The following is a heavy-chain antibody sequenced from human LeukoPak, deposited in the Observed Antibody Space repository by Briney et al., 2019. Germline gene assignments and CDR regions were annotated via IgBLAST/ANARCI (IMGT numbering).Heavy chain of an antibody. J-gene: IGHJ3*02. Sequence: ASVKVSCKASGYTFTGYYMHWVRQAPGQGLEWMGWINPNSGGTNYAQKFQGRVTMTRDTSISTAYMELSRLRSDDTAVYYCARVVCSGGSCYRDAFDIWGQGTMVTVPS. CDR3: ARVVCSGGSCYRDAFDI. CDR2: INPNSGGT. V-gene: IGHV1-2*02. D-gene: IGHD2-15*01. CDR1: GYTFTGYY.